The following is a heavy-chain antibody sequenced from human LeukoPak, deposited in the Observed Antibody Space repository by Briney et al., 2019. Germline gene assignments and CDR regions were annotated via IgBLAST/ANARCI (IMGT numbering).Heavy chain of an antibody. CDR2: IYYSGST. J-gene: IGHJ4*02. Sequence: SSETLSLTCTVSGGSISSYYWSWIRQPPGKGLEWIGYIYYSGSTNYNPSLKSRVTISVDTSKNQFSLKLSSVTAADTAVYYCARAGYGGNGGFFDYWGQGTLVTVSS. V-gene: IGHV4-59*01. CDR3: ARAGYGGNGGFFDY. D-gene: IGHD4-23*01. CDR1: GGSISSYY.